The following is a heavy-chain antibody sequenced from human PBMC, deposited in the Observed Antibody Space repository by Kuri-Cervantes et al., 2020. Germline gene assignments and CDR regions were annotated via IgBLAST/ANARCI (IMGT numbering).Heavy chain of an antibody. J-gene: IGHJ6*03. V-gene: IGHV6-1*01. CDR2: TYYRSKWYN. D-gene: IGHD3-22*01. CDR1: GDSVSSNSAA. Sequence: SQTLSLTCAISGDSVSSNSAAWNWIRQSPSRGLEWLGRTYYRSKWYNDYAVSVKSRITINPDTSKNQFSLKLSSVTAADTAVYYCARGRRRSSSYYYYYYYMDVWGKGTTVTVSS. CDR3: ARGRRRSSSYYYYYYYMDV.